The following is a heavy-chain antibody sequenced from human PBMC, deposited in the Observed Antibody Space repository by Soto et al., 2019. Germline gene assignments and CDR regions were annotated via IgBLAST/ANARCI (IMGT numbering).Heavy chain of an antibody. CDR1: GGSISSSSYY. Sequence: QLQLQESGPGLVKPSETLSLTCTVSGGSISSSSYYWGWIRQPPGKGLEWIGSIYYSGSTYYNPSLKSRVTISVDTSKNQFSLKLSSVTAADTAVYYWARAGYGSSSYDYWGQGTLVTVSS. J-gene: IGHJ4*02. CDR2: IYYSGST. V-gene: IGHV4-39*01. CDR3: ARAGYGSSSYDY. D-gene: IGHD6-6*01.